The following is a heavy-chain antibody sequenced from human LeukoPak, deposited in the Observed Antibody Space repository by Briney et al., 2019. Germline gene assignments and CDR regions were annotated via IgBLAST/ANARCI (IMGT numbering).Heavy chain of an antibody. J-gene: IGHJ3*02. D-gene: IGHD6-13*01. CDR1: GFTFSRFS. Sequence: PGGSLRLSCAGSGFTFSRFSMIWVRQAPGKGLEWVASISSGSHHKYHADSVKGRFTVSRDNDKNSLFLQMNSLRAEDTALYYCATRLTADSYEASDIWGQGTMVTVPS. CDR3: ATRLTADSYEASDI. CDR2: ISSGSHHK. V-gene: IGHV3-21*06.